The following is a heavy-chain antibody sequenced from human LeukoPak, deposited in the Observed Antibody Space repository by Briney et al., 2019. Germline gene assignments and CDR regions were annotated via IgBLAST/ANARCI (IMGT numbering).Heavy chain of an antibody. CDR2: ISSSGSTI. CDR3: AKVPGGGYYWYFDL. CDR1: GFTFSDYY. V-gene: IGHV3-11*01. J-gene: IGHJ2*01. Sequence: GGSLRLSCAASGFTFSDYYMSWIRQAPGKGLEWVSYISSSGSTIYYADSVKGRFTISRDNAKNSLYLQMNSLRAEDTALYYCAKVPGGGYYWYFDLWGRGTLVTVSS. D-gene: IGHD3-16*01.